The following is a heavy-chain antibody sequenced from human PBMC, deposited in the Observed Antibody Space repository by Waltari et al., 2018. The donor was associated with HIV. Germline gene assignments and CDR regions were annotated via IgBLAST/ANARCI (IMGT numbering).Heavy chain of an antibody. V-gene: IGHV3-21*01. CDR2: ISRSSSYI. D-gene: IGHD6-6*01. CDR1: GFTFSSYS. CDR3: QLSNNYYYYGMDV. J-gene: IGHJ6*02. Sequence: EVQLVESGGGLVKPGGSLRLSCAASGFTFSSYSMNWVRQAPAKGLEWVSSISRSSSYIYYADSVKGRFTISRDNAKNSLYLQMNSLRAEDTAVYYCQLSNNYYYYGMDVWGQGTTVTVSS.